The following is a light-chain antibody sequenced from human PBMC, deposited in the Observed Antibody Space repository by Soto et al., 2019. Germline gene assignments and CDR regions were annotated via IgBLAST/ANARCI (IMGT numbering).Light chain of an antibody. CDR3: QQYGSSFAT. Sequence: PCERATLFCRASQSVGSKLAWYRQTPGQPPRLLIYGASTRATDTPARFSGSGAGTDFTLIISRLEPVDFAVYYCQQYGSSFATFGQGTQVE. V-gene: IGKV3-20*01. CDR2: GAS. J-gene: IGKJ1*01. CDR1: QSVGSK.